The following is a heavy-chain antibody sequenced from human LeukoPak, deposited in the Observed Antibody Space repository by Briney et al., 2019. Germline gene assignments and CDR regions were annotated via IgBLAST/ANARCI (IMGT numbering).Heavy chain of an antibody. V-gene: IGHV3-30*04. Sequence: PGRSLRLSCAASGFTFSSYAMHWVRQAPGKGLEWVAVISYDGSNKYYADSVKGRFTISRDNSKNTLYLQMNSLRAEDTAVYYCARDSQQPVPVYYMDVWGKGTTVTVSS. CDR3: ARDSQQPVPVYYMDV. D-gene: IGHD6-13*01. J-gene: IGHJ6*03. CDR2: ISYDGSNK. CDR1: GFTFSSYA.